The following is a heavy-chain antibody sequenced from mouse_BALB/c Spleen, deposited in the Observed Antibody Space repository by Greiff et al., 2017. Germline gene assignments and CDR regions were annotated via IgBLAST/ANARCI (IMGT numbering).Heavy chain of an antibody. D-gene: IGHD1-2*01. CDR2: IWAGGST. V-gene: IGHV2-9*02. CDR1: GFSLTSYG. CDR3: ARDQGFHYYGYYAMDY. J-gene: IGHJ4*01. Sequence: VKLMESGPGLVAPSQSLSITCTVSGFSLTSYGVHWVRQPPGKGLEWLGVIWAGGSTNYNSALMSRLSISKDNSKSQVFLKMNSLQTDDTAMYYCARDQGFHYYGYYAMDYWGQGTSVTVSS.